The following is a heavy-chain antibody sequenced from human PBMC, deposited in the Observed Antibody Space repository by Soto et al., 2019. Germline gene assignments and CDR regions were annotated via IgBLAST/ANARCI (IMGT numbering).Heavy chain of an antibody. D-gene: IGHD2-15*01. CDR3: ARDLGEVVVVVAAPYYYGMDV. Sequence: RGSLRLSCAASGFTFSSYAMHWVRQAPGKGLEWVAVISYDGSNKYYADSVKGRFTISRDNSKNTLYLQMNSLRAEDTAVYYCARDLGEVVVVVAAPYYYGMDVWGQGTTVTVSS. CDR1: GFTFSSYA. V-gene: IGHV3-30-3*01. J-gene: IGHJ6*02. CDR2: ISYDGSNK.